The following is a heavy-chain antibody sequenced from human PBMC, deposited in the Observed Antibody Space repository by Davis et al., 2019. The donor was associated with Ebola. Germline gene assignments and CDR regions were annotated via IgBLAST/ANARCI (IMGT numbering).Heavy chain of an antibody. D-gene: IGHD5-18*01. CDR3: AKDKYSYGLRDNWFDP. J-gene: IGHJ5*02. CDR1: GFTFSSYD. V-gene: IGHV3-30*18. CDR2: ISYDGSNK. Sequence: GGSLRLSCAASGFTFSSYDMHWVRQAPGKGLEWVAVISYDGSNKYYADSVKGRFTISRDNSKNTLYLQMNSLRAEDTAVYCCAKDKYSYGLRDNWFDPWGQGTLVTVSS.